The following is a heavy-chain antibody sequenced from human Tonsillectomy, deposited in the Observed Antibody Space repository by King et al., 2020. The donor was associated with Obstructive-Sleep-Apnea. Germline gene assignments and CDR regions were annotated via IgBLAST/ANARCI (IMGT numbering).Heavy chain of an antibody. V-gene: IGHV4-59*08. D-gene: IGHD6-19*01. CDR3: ARRLGSSGWFFFDP. CDR2: IYYSGST. CDR1: GASISSYY. J-gene: IGHJ5*02. Sequence: QVQLQESGPGLVKPSETLSLTCTVSGASISSYYWSWIRQPPGKGLEWIGYIYYSGSTNYNPSLKSRVTISVDTSKNQFSLTLRSVTAADTAVYYCARRLGSSGWFFFDPWGQGALVTVSS.